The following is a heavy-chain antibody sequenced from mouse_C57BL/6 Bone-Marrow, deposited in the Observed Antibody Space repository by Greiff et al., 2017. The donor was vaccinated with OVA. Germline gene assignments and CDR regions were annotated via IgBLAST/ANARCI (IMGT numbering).Heavy chain of an antibody. CDR3: ARGEFSTKADYAMDY. CDR1: GYTFTSYW. CDR2: IYPSDSET. D-gene: IGHD1-1*01. Sequence: QVQLQQPGAELVRPGSSVKLSCKASGYTFTSYWMDWVKQRPGQGLEWIGNIYPSDSETHYNQKFKDKATLTVDKSSSTAYMQLSSLTSEDSAVYYCARGEFSTKADYAMDYWGQGTSVTVSS. J-gene: IGHJ4*01. V-gene: IGHV1-61*01.